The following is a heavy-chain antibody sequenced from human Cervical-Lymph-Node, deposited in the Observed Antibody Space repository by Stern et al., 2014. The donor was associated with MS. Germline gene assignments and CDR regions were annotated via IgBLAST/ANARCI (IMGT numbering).Heavy chain of an antibody. Sequence: VQLVESGGGLVKPGGSLRLSCAASGFTFSDYYMSWIRQAPGKGLEWVSYISRSGSTINYAGSVKGRFTISRDNAKNSLYLQMNSLRAEDTAVYYCARVDDILTGYNSYYYGMDVWGQGTTVTVSS. V-gene: IGHV3-11*01. D-gene: IGHD3-9*01. CDR1: GFTFSDYY. CDR3: ARVDDILTGYNSYYYGMDV. CDR2: ISRSGSTI. J-gene: IGHJ6*02.